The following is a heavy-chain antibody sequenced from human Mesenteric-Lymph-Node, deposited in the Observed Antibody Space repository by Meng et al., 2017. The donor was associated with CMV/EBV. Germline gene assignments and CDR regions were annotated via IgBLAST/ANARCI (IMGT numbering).Heavy chain of an antibody. CDR1: GGSISSSSYY. CDR3: ARGHCINGMCPEHTYYYGMDV. V-gene: IGHV3-49*03. Sequence: GGSLRLSCTVSGGSISSSSYYWGWIRQPPGKGLEWVVFIRSKVYGGTTEYAASVKDRFTISRDDSKSVAYLQMNSLKTEDTAVYYCARGHCINGMCPEHTYYYGMDVWGQGTTVTVSS. J-gene: IGHJ6*02. CDR2: IRSKVYGGTT. D-gene: IGHD2-8*01.